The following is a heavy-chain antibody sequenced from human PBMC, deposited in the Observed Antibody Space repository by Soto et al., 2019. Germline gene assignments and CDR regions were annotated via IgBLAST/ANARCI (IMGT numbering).Heavy chain of an antibody. CDR2: IHARGST. D-gene: IGHD2-21*02. CDR3: ARGPYCGGDCFFDS. CDR1: GGSVSDNF. V-gene: IGHV4-4*07. Sequence: SETLSLTCTVFGGSVSDNFWSWVRQPAGKGPEYIGRIHARGSTNYNPSLKSRVTMSVDTSHNQFSLRLSSVTAADTAVYYCARGPYCGGDCFFDSWGQGALVTGSA. J-gene: IGHJ5*01.